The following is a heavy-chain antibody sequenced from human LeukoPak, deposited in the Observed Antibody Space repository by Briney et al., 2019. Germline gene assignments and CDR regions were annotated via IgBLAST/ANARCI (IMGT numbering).Heavy chain of an antibody. CDR3: ARGVSYYYDSSGSYYFDY. CDR2: ISPYNGNT. CDR1: GYTFTSYG. D-gene: IGHD3-22*01. J-gene: IGHJ4*02. V-gene: IGHV1-18*01. Sequence: ASVKVSCKASGYTFTSYGISWVRQAPGQGLEWMGWISPYNGNTNYAQKVQGRVTLTTDTSTRTAYMELRSLRSDDTAVYYCARGVSYYYDSSGSYYFDYWGQGTLVTVSS.